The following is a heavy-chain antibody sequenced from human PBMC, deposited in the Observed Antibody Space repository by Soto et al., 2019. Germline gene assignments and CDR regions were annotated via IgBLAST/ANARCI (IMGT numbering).Heavy chain of an antibody. D-gene: IGHD2-2*01. CDR3: ARQFYCSSTSCYNWFDP. CDR1: GGSISSYY. V-gene: IGHV4-59*08. Sequence: SETLSLTCTVSGGSISSYYWSWIRQPPGKGLEWIGYIYYSGSTNYNPSLKSRVTISVDTSKNQFSLKLSSVTAADTAVYYCARQFYCSSTSCYNWFDPWGQGTLVTVSS. J-gene: IGHJ5*02. CDR2: IYYSGST.